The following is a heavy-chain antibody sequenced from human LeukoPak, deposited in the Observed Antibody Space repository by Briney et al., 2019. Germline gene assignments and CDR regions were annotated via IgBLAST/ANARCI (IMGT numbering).Heavy chain of an antibody. V-gene: IGHV4-59*01. CDR3: ATIERSGWYVSY. CDR2: IYNSGST. CDR1: GGSISSYY. D-gene: IGHD6-19*01. J-gene: IGHJ4*02. Sequence: SETLSLTCTVSGGSISSYYWSWIRQPPGKGLVWFGYIYNSGSTNYNPSLKSRVTISVDTSKNQFSLKLSSVTAVDTAVYYCATIERSGWYVSYWGQGTLVTVSS.